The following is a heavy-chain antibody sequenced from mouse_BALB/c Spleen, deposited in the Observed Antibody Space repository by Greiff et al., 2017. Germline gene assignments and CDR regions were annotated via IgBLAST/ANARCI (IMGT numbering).Heavy chain of an antibody. Sequence: DVMLVESGGGLVKPGGSLKLSCAASGFTFSSYTMSWVRQTPEKRLEWVATISSGGSYTYYPDSVKGRFTISRDNAKNTLYLQMSSLKSEDTAMYYCTRGRDYDYERVSWFAYWGQGTLVTVSA. V-gene: IGHV5-6-4*01. J-gene: IGHJ3*01. CDR3: TRGRDYDYERVSWFAY. CDR1: GFTFSSYT. D-gene: IGHD2-4*01. CDR2: ISSGGSYT.